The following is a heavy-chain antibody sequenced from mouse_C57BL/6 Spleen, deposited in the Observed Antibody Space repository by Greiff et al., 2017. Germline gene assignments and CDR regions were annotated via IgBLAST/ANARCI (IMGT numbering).Heavy chain of an antibody. D-gene: IGHD1-1*01. CDR2: IDPEDGDT. Sequence: EVQLQQSGAELVRPGASVKLSCTASGFNIKDYYMHWVKQRPEQGLEWIGRIDPEDGDTEYAPKFQGKATMTADTSSNTAYLQLSSLTSEDTAVYYCTNPRMTTVPWFAYWGQGTLVTVSA. J-gene: IGHJ3*01. CDR3: TNPRMTTVPWFAY. CDR1: GFNIKDYY. V-gene: IGHV14-1*01.